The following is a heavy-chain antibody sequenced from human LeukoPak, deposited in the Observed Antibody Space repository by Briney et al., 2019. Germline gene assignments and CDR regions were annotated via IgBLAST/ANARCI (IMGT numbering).Heavy chain of an antibody. CDR2: IIPIFGTA. V-gene: IGHV1-69*13. Sequence: SVKVSCKASGGTFSSYAISWVRQAPGQGLEWMGGIIPIFGTANYAQKFQGRVTLIADESTSTAYMELSSLRSEDTAVYYCARKLGYCSSTSCYGVNWFDPWGQGTLVTVSS. CDR1: GGTFSSYA. CDR3: ARKLGYCSSTSCYGVNWFDP. D-gene: IGHD2-2*03. J-gene: IGHJ5*02.